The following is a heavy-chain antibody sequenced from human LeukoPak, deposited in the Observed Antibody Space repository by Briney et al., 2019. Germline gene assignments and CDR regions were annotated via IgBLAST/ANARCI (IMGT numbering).Heavy chain of an antibody. J-gene: IGHJ4*02. CDR1: GFTFSSYE. V-gene: IGHV3-48*03. Sequence: GGSLRLSCAASGFTFSSYEMNWVRQAPGKGLEWVSYITDSGSTIYYADSVKGRFTISRDNAKNSLFLQMNSLRAEDTAVYYCARDADSSGFAYWGQGTLVTVSS. CDR3: ARDADSSGFAY. CDR2: ITDSGSTI. D-gene: IGHD6-19*01.